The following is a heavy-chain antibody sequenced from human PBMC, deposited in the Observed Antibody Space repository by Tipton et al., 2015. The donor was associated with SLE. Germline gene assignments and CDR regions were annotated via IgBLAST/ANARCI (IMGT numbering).Heavy chain of an antibody. Sequence: TLSLTCTVSNGSISSSPYYWGWIRQSPGKGLEWVGSMYYSGSTYYNPSLKSRVTMSVDTSRNQCSLNLTSVTAADTAVYYCARVPYYYMDVWGKGTSVTVSS. V-gene: IGHV4-39*07. J-gene: IGHJ6*03. CDR2: MYYSGST. CDR3: ARVPYYYMDV. CDR1: NGSISSSPYY.